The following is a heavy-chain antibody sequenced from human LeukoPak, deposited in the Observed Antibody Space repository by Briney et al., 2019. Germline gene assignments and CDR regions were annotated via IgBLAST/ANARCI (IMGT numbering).Heavy chain of an antibody. Sequence: PGGSLRLSCAASGFTFSSYGTHWVRQAPGKGLEWVAVIWYGGSNKYYADSVKGRFTISRDNSKNTLYLQMNSLRAEDTAVYYCAKARGSSSIHDAFDIWGQGTMVTVSS. CDR2: IWYGGSNK. J-gene: IGHJ3*02. D-gene: IGHD6-6*01. V-gene: IGHV3-30*02. CDR1: GFTFSSYG. CDR3: AKARGSSSIHDAFDI.